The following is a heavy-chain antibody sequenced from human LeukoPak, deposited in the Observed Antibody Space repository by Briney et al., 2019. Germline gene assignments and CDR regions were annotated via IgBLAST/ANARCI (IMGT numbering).Heavy chain of an antibody. CDR2: ISAYNGNT. CDR3: ARGPYPVPGSSWYGDYYYYYMDV. V-gene: IGHV1-18*01. CDR1: GYTFTSYG. J-gene: IGHJ6*03. Sequence: PGASVKVSCKASGYTFTSYGISWVRQAPGQGLEWMGWISAYNGNTNYAQKLQGRVTMTTDTSTSTAYMELRSLRSDDTAVYYCARGPYPVPGSSWYGDYYYYYMDVWGKGTTVTVSS. D-gene: IGHD6-13*01.